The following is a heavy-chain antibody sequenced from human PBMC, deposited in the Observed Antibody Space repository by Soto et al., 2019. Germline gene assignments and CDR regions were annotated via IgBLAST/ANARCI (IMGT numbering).Heavy chain of an antibody. CDR2: VLYTGST. D-gene: IGHD3-22*01. J-gene: IGHJ5*02. CDR3: ARERPYYGLDP. CDR1: GGYISTYY. V-gene: IGHV4-59*01. Sequence: SETLSLTCTVSGGYISTYYWSWIRQSPGKGLEWIGFVLYTGSTNXNPSLKSRVTISLDASKNQFSLQLISVTAADTAVYYCARERPYYGLDPWGQGTLVTVSS.